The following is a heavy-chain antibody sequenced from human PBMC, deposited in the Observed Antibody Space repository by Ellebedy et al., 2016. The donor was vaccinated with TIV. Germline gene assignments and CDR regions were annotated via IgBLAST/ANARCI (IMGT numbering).Heavy chain of an antibody. J-gene: IGHJ4*02. CDR3: ARATEGLDY. CDR1: GFTFSSYD. Sequence: GESLKISCAASGFTFSSYDMHWARQVTGKGLEWVSAIGTAGDTYSTGSVKGRFTISRENAKNSLYLQMNSLRAGDTAVYYCARATEGLDYWGQGTLVTVSS. D-gene: IGHD1-14*01. V-gene: IGHV3-13*01. CDR2: IGTAGDT.